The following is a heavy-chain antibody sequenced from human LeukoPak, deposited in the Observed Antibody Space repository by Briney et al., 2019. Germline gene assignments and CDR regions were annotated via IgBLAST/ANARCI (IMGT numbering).Heavy chain of an antibody. V-gene: IGHV4-34*01. J-gene: IGHJ4*02. Sequence: ASETLSLTCAVYGESFSGYYWSWIRQPPGKGLEWIGEINHSGSTNYNPSLKSRVTISVDTSKNQFSLKLSSVTAADTAVYYCARGSHYYDSSGYHYWGQGTLVTVSS. D-gene: IGHD3-22*01. CDR2: INHSGST. CDR3: ARGSHYYDSSGYHY. CDR1: GESFSGYY.